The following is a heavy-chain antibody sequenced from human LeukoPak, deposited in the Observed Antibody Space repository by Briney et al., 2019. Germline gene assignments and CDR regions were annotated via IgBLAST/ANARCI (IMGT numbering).Heavy chain of an antibody. CDR3: ATVDSYGSRLDY. J-gene: IGHJ4*02. Sequence: SETLSLTCIVSGGSISSYYWSWIRQFPGKGLEWIGYIHYSGSANYNPSLKSRVSISVDTSKKQFSLKLNSATAADTAVYYCATVDSYGSRLDYWGQGTLVTVSS. D-gene: IGHD5-18*01. CDR1: GGSISSYY. V-gene: IGHV4-59*01. CDR2: IHYSGSA.